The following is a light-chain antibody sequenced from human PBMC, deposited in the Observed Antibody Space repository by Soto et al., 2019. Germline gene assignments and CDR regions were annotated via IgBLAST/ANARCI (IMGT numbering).Light chain of an antibody. CDR1: QSVSSN. Sequence: EIVMTQSPATLSVSPGERATLSCRASQSVSSNLAWYQQKPGQAPRLLIYGASTRATGIPARFSGSGSGTDFTLNISSLQSEDFALYYRQQYNNWPPYTFGQGTKLEIK. J-gene: IGKJ2*01. V-gene: IGKV3-15*01. CDR3: QQYNNWPPYT. CDR2: GAS.